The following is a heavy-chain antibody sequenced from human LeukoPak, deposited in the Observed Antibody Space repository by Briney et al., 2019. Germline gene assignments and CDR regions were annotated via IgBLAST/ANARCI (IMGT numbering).Heavy chain of an antibody. CDR3: ARDLSGYYDSSGYYPDHLFDY. D-gene: IGHD3-22*01. J-gene: IGHJ4*02. CDR1: GFTFSNYW. Sequence: GGSLRLSCAASGFTFSNYWMNWVRQAPGKGLEWVANIKQDGSEKYYVDSAKGRFTISRDNAKNSLYLQMNSLRAEDTAVYYCARDLSGYYDSSGYYPDHLFDYWGQGTLVTVSS. V-gene: IGHV3-7*01. CDR2: IKQDGSEK.